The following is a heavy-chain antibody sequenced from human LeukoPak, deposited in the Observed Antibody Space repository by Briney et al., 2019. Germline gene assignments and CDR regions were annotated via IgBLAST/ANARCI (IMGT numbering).Heavy chain of an antibody. CDR1: GFTFSGYS. D-gene: IGHD1-14*01. J-gene: IGHJ6*02. CDR2: ISSSSSYI. CDR3: ARGRYYDMDV. V-gene: IGHV3-21*01. Sequence: GGSLRLSCAASGFTFSGYSMIWVRQAPGKGLEWVSSISSSSSYIYYADSVKGRFTISRDIAKNSLYLQMNSLRAEDTAVYYCARGRYYDMDVWGQGTTVTVSS.